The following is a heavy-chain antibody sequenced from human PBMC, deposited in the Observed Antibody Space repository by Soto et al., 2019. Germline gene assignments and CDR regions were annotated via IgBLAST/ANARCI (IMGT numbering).Heavy chain of an antibody. CDR1: GFTFSSYA. Sequence: GGSLRLSCAASGFTFSSYAMSWVRQAPGKGLEWVSAISGSGGSTYYADSVKGRFTISRDNSKNTLYLQMNSLRAEDMAVYYCAKYYDFWSGYPYWGQGTLVTVSS. J-gene: IGHJ4*02. V-gene: IGHV3-23*01. CDR3: AKYYDFWSGYPY. D-gene: IGHD3-3*01. CDR2: ISGSGGST.